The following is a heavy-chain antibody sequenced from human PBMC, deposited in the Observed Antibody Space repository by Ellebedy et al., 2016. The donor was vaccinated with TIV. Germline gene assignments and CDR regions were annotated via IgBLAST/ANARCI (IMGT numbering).Heavy chain of an antibody. Sequence: GESLKISCAASEFSISRFIMNWVRQAPGKGLEWVSYISSGSAYTSYSDSLKGRFTISRDNAKNSLYLQMNSLTAEDTAVYYCARSRDYGAMDVWGQGTTVTVSS. J-gene: IGHJ6*02. CDR3: ARSRDYGAMDV. D-gene: IGHD3-16*01. V-gene: IGHV3-21*01. CDR2: ISSGSAYT. CDR1: EFSISRFI.